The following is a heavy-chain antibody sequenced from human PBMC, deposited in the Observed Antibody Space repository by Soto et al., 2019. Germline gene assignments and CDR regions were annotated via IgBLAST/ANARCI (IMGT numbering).Heavy chain of an antibody. J-gene: IGHJ3*02. V-gene: IGHV1-8*01. CDR2: MNPNSGNT. CDR1: GYTFTSYD. D-gene: IGHD1-26*01. CDR3: ARGRSVGSYASDAFDI. Sequence: ASVKVSCKASGYTFTSYDINWVRQATGQGLEWMGWMNPNSGNTGYAQKFQGRVTMTRNTSISTAHMELSSLRSEDTAVYYCARGRSVGSYASDAFDIWGQGTMVTVSS.